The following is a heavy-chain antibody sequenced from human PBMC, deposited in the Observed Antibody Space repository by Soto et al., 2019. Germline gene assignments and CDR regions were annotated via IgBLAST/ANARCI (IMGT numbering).Heavy chain of an antibody. J-gene: IGHJ4*02. CDR1: GGSISSYY. D-gene: IGHD3-10*01. Sequence: SETLSLTCTVSGGSISSYYWSWIRQPPGKGLEWIGYIYYSGSTNYNPSLKSRVTISVDTSKNQFSLKLSSVTAADTAVYYCARHSEGDYYFDYWGQGTLVTVSS. V-gene: IGHV4-59*08. CDR2: IYYSGST. CDR3: ARHSEGDYYFDY.